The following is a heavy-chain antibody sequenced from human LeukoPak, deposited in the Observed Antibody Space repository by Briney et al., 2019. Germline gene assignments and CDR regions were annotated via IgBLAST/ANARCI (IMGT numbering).Heavy chain of an antibody. CDR2: INHSGST. D-gene: IGHD6-19*01. Sequence: SETLSLTCAVYGGSFSGYYWSWIRQPPGKGLEWIGEINHSGSTNYNPSLKSRVPISVDTSKNQFSLKLSSVTAADTAVYYCARDSVAGAIFDYWGQGTLVTVSS. V-gene: IGHV4-34*01. CDR1: GGSFSGYY. CDR3: ARDSVAGAIFDY. J-gene: IGHJ4*02.